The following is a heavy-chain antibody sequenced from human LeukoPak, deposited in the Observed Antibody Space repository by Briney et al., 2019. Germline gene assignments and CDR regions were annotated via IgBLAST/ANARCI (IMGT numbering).Heavy chain of an antibody. V-gene: IGHV1-2*02. Sequence: GASVKVSFKASGYTFTGYYMHWVRQAPGQGLEWMGWINPNSGGTNYAQKFQGRVTMTRDTSISTAYMELSRLRSDDAAVYYCARDQLGIAAAGIYWGQGTLVTVSS. CDR1: GYTFTGYY. J-gene: IGHJ4*02. CDR3: ARDQLGIAAAGIY. CDR2: INPNSGGT. D-gene: IGHD6-13*01.